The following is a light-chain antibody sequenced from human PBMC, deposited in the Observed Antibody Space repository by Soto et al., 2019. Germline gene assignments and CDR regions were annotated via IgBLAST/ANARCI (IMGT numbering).Light chain of an antibody. CDR3: QLSYITWT. CDR1: RTVGTF. V-gene: IGKV1-39*01. CDR2: SAS. J-gene: IGKJ1*01. Sequence: DIQVTQSPSSLSASVGDAVTITCRASRTVGTFLNWYQQKPGKAPNLLIYSASTLHSGVPSRFSANGSGTDFALTISGLQPEDSATYYCQLSYITWTVGQGTKVEIK.